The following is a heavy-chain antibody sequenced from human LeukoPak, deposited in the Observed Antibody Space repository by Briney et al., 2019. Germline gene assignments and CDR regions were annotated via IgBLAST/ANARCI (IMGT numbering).Heavy chain of an antibody. Sequence: GGSLRLSCAASGFTFSSDSMNWVRQAPGKGLEWVSSISSSSSYIYYANTEKGRFTISRDNAKNSLYLKMNSLRAEDTAVCYCAGEPYYYDSSGYYSDAFDIWGQGTMVTVSS. CDR3: AGEPYYYDSSGYYSDAFDI. J-gene: IGHJ3*02. V-gene: IGHV3-21*01. D-gene: IGHD3-22*01. CDR2: ISSSSSYI. CDR1: GFTFSSDS.